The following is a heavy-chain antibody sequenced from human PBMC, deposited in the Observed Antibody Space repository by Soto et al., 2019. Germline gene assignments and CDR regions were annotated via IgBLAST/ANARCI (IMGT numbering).Heavy chain of an antibody. CDR1: GFTFSNSE. CDR3: AIEALCGADCYFFEY. Sequence: PGGSLRLSCAASGFTFSNSEMFWVRQAPGKGLEWVSKINCSGSNIYYSKSVKGRFTISRDNAKNSLSLQMNSLTDEDTAIYYGAIEALCGADCYFFEYWVPGPLVTVSS. V-gene: IGHV3-48*03. D-gene: IGHD2-21*02. CDR2: INCSGSNI. J-gene: IGHJ4*01.